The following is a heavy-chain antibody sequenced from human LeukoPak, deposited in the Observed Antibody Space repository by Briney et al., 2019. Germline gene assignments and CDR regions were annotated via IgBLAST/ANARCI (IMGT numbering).Heavy chain of an antibody. D-gene: IGHD2-2*01. CDR2: IYYSGST. CDR1: GGSISSSSYY. CDR3: ARDEHCSSTSCYQGDAFDI. J-gene: IGHJ3*02. V-gene: IGHV4-39*07. Sequence: PSETLSLTCTVSGGSISSSSYYWGWIRQPPGKGLEWIGSIYYSGSTYYNPSLKSRVTISVDTSKNQFSLKLSSVTAADTAVYYCARDEHCSSTSCYQGDAFDIWGQGTMVTVSS.